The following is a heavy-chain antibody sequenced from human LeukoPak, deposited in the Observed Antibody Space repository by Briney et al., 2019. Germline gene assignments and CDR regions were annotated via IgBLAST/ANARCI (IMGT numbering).Heavy chain of an antibody. CDR2: IYYTGST. CDR3: ARRDYGVPFDP. Sequence: PSETLSLTCTVSGVSISSSSDWWGWIRQPPGRGLEWIGTIYYTGSTYYNPSRKSRVTISADASRNQFSLKLSSVTAADTAVYYCARRDYGVPFDPWGPGTLVTVSS. J-gene: IGHJ5*02. V-gene: IGHV4-39*01. D-gene: IGHD4-17*01. CDR1: GVSISSSSDW.